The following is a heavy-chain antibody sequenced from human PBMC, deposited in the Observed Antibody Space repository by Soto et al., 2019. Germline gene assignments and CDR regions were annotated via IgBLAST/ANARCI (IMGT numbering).Heavy chain of an antibody. CDR2: ISYDGSNK. D-gene: IGHD2-2*01. CDR3: AKVGGCRTTSCYYMDV. J-gene: IGHJ6*03. CDR1: GFTFSSYG. Sequence: GGSLRLSCAASGFTFSSYGMHWVRQAPGKGLEWVAVISYDGSNKYYADSVKGRFTISRDNSKNTLYLQMNSLRAEDTAVYYCAKVGGCRTTSCYYMDVWGKGTTVTVSS. V-gene: IGHV3-30*18.